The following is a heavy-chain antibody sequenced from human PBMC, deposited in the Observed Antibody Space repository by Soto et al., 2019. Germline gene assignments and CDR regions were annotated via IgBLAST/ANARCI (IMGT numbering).Heavy chain of an antibody. CDR1: GYTFTGYY. J-gene: IGHJ6*02. CDR3: ARCYVKGRFDYYGMDV. CDR2: INPNSGGT. V-gene: IGHV1-2*02. D-gene: IGHD3-10*01. Sequence: ASVKVPCKASGYTFTGYYIHWVRQAPGQGLEWMGWINPNSGGTNYAQKFQGRVTMTRDTSISTAYMELRSLRSDDTAVYYCARCYVKGRFDYYGMDVWGQGTTVTVSS.